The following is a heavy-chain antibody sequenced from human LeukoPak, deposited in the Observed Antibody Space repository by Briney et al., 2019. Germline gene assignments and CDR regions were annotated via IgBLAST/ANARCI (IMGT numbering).Heavy chain of an antibody. J-gene: IGHJ4*02. CDR2: IYYSGST. D-gene: IGHD3-9*01. CDR3: ARAQYFDWCYPY. Sequence: SETLSLTCTVSGGSISSYYWSWIRQPPGKGLEWIGYIYYSGSTNYNPPLKSRVTISVDTSKNQFSLKLSSVTAADTAVYYCARAQYFDWCYPYWGQGTLVTVSS. CDR1: GGSISSYY. V-gene: IGHV4-59*12.